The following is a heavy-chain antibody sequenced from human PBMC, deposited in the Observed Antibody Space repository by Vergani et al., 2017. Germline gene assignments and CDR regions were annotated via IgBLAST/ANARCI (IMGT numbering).Heavy chain of an antibody. CDR3: GRGSLIGVGARIAYYMDV. J-gene: IGHJ6*03. D-gene: IGHD1-26*01. Sequence: QVRLQESGPGLVKPSETLSLTCSVSGGSMSGYYWSWIRQPPGKELEWIGYMYHSGSTNYNPSLETRVTISGDTSKNQFSLKLNSVTAADTAVYYCGRGSLIGVGARIAYYMDVWGKGTTVTVSS. V-gene: IGHV4-59*01. CDR2: MYHSGST. CDR1: GGSMSGYY.